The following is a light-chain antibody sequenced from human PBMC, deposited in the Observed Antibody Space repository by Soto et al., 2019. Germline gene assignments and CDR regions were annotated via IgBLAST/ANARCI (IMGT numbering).Light chain of an antibody. V-gene: IGKV1-5*01. Sequence: DIQMTQSPSTLSASVGDRVTITCRASQTIFRWLAWYQQRPGKAPNLIISDASDLQSGVPSRFSGSGSGAEFTLTIGRLQPDDFATYYCQQYNSYPWTFGQGTKVEF. J-gene: IGKJ1*01. CDR3: QQYNSYPWT. CDR1: QTIFRW. CDR2: DAS.